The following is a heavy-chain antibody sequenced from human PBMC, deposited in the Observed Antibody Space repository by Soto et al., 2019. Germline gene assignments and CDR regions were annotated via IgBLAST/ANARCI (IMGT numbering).Heavy chain of an antibody. CDR3: AKDRGSSSWYDKGYFDY. J-gene: IGHJ4*02. CDR1: GFSCNGCW. CDR2: IDEDGNTK. D-gene: IGHD6-13*01. Sequence: GGSLRLSCAVSGFSCNGCWMSWVRQTPGKGLEWVATIDEDGNTKYYVDSVKGRFTISRDNAKNTLYLQMNSLRAEDTAVYYCAKDRGSSSWYDKGYFDYWGQGTLVTVSS. V-gene: IGHV3-7*05.